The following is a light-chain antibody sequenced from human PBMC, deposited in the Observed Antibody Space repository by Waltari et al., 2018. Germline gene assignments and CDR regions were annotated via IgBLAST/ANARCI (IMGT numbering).Light chain of an antibody. J-gene: IGKJ4*01. V-gene: IGKV2-40*01. Sequence: DIVMTQTPLSLPITPGEPASISCRSSQSLLHSNGNTYLHWYLQKPGQSPQLLIYGGSNRASGVPDSFSGSGSVTDFTLKISKVEAEDVGVYYCVQAIAFPLTFGGGTKVEIK. CDR2: GGS. CDR3: VQAIAFPLT. CDR1: QSLLHSNGNTY.